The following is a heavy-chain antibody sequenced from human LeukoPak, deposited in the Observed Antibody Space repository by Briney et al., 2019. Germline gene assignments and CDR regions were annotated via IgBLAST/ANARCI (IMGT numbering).Heavy chain of an antibody. D-gene: IGHD3-22*01. Sequence: SETLSLTCAVYGGSFSGYYWSWIRQPPGKGLEWIGEINHSGSTNYNPSLKSRVTISVDTSKNQFSLKLSSVTAADTAVYYCARIEYYYDSSGYRSDAFDIWGQGTMVTVSS. CDR2: INHSGST. CDR3: ARIEYYYDSSGYRSDAFDI. J-gene: IGHJ3*02. CDR1: GGSFSGYY. V-gene: IGHV4-34*01.